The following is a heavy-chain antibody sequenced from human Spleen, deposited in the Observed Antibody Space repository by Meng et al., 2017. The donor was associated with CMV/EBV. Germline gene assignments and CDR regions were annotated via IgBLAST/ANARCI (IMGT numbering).Heavy chain of an antibody. D-gene: IGHD3-10*01. CDR3: AKDLGSGSYRRSFDY. CDR1: GFTLDDYA. V-gene: IGHV3-9*01. J-gene: IGHJ5*01. CDR2: LSWNSGNK. Sequence: GRSLRLSCATSGFTLDDYAMYWVRQAPGKGLEWVSGLSWNSGNKDYADSVKGRFIISKDSAKNSLYLQMNSLRDEDTAVYYCAKDLGSGSYRRSFDYWGHGTVVTVSS.